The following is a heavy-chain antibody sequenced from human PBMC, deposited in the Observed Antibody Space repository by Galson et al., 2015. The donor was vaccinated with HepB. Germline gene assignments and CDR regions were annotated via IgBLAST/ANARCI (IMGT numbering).Heavy chain of an antibody. CDR2: ISSSGNGI. CDR1: GFTFSDYY. V-gene: IGHV3-11*01. Sequence: SLRLSCAGSGFTFSDYYMSWIRQAPGKGLEWISYISSSGNGIYYADSVKGRFTISRDNAKNSVYLQMNSLRAEDTALYYCARADPCSGGTCYSKMGTDFDYWGQGTLVTVSS. CDR3: ARADPCSGGTCYSKMGTDFDY. D-gene: IGHD2-15*01. J-gene: IGHJ4*02.